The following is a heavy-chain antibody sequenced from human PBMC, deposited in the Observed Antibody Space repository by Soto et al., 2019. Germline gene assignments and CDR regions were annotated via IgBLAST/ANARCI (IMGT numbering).Heavy chain of an antibody. CDR2: ISGSGGST. D-gene: IGHD3-9*01. Sequence: GGSLRLSCAASGFTFSSYAMSWVRQAPGKGLEWVSAISGSGGSTYYADSVKGRFTISRDNSKNTLYLQMNSLRAEDTAVYYCAKGKNVVLRYFDWQPFDYWGQGTLVTVSS. CDR3: AKGKNVVLRYFDWQPFDY. V-gene: IGHV3-23*01. J-gene: IGHJ4*02. CDR1: GFTFSSYA.